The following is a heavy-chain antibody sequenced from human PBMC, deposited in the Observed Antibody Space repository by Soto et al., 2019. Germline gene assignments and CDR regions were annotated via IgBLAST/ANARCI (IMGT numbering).Heavy chain of an antibody. CDR1: GGSVSSGSYY. V-gene: IGHV4-61*01. D-gene: IGHD2-2*01. J-gene: IGHJ6*02. Sequence: QVQLQESGPGLVKPSETLSLTCTVSGGSVSSGSYYWSWIRQPPGKGLEWIGYIYYSGSTNYNPSLYGRVTISVDPSKTQFSLKLSSVTAADTAVYYCARAPSYCISTSCYGYYYGMDVWGQGTTVTVSS. CDR3: ARAPSYCISTSCYGYYYGMDV. CDR2: IYYSGST.